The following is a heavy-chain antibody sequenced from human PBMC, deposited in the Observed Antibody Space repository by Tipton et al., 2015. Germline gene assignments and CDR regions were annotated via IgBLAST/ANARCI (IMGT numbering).Heavy chain of an antibody. D-gene: IGHD2-15*01. V-gene: IGHV3-7*01. Sequence: SLRLSCAASGFTFDDYAMHWVRQAPGKGLEWVANIKEDGSDKYYAAFVKGRFTISRDNAKNSLSLQMNSLRAEDTAVYYCARDVDCSDGSCYSSYSYGLDVWGQGTTVIVSS. CDR1: GFTFDDYA. J-gene: IGHJ6*02. CDR2: IKEDGSDK. CDR3: ARDVDCSDGSCYSSYSYGLDV.